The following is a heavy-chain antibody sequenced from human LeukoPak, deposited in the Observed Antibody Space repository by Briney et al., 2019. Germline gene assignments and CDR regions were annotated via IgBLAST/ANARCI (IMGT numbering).Heavy chain of an antibody. CDR2: IYTSGST. D-gene: IGHD3-22*01. V-gene: IGHV4-4*07. Sequence: SETLSLTCTVSGGSISSYYWSWIRQPAGKGLEWIGRIYTSGSTNYNPSLKSRVTMSVDTSKNQFSLKLSSVTAADTAVYYCARTRHFYDSSGPKTPFFDYWSQGTLVTVSS. J-gene: IGHJ4*02. CDR1: GGSISSYY. CDR3: ARTRHFYDSSGPKTPFFDY.